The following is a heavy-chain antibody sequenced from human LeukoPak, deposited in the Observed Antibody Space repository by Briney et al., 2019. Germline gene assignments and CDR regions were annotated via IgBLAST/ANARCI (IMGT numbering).Heavy chain of an antibody. D-gene: IGHD3/OR15-3a*01. CDR1: GFTFRSFG. CDR2: IYTNGRDT. V-gene: IGHV3-23*05. Sequence: GGSLRLSCAASGFTFRSFGMNWVRQAPGKGLGWVSCIYTNGRDTRCADSVKGRFTISRDNSKNTLYLQMHSLRVEDTAVYYCAHLVWEYVGGLDVWGQGTTVTVSS. CDR3: AHLVWEYVGGLDV. J-gene: IGHJ6*02.